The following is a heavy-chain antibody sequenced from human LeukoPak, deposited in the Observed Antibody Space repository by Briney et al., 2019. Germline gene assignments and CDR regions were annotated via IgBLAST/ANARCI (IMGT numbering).Heavy chain of an antibody. CDR2: IFGSGGSA. D-gene: IGHD1-1*01. V-gene: IGHV3-23*01. Sequence: PGGSLRLSCAASGFTFNSYAMYWVRQAPGKGLEWVSGIFGSGGSAHYADSVKGRFTISRDNAKNSLYLQMNSLRAEDTAVYYCARARFGTAGADYWGQATQVAVSS. J-gene: IGHJ4*02. CDR3: ARARFGTAGADY. CDR1: GFTFNSYA.